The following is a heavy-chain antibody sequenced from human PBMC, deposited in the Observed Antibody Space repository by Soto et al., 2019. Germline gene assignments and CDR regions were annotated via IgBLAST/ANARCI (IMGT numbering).Heavy chain of an antibody. D-gene: IGHD6-13*01. CDR3: ARDAPPSSSWYSRRQDCNWFDR. Sequence: QVQLVESGGGVVQPGRSLRLSCAASGFTFSSYAMHWVRQAPGKGLEWVAVISYDGSNKYYADSVKGRFTISRDNSKNTLYLQMNSLRAEDTAVYYCARDAPPSSSWYSRRQDCNWFDRWGQGTLVTVSS. CDR2: ISYDGSNK. CDR1: GFTFSSYA. V-gene: IGHV3-30-3*01. J-gene: IGHJ5*02.